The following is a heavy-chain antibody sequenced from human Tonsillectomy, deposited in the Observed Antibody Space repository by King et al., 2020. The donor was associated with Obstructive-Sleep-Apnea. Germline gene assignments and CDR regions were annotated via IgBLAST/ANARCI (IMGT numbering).Heavy chain of an antibody. CDR2: IKQDVREK. V-gene: IGHV3-7*01. D-gene: IGHD2-15*01. J-gene: IGHJ4*02. CDR3: ASFLVVPHFDY. CDR1: GFTFSSYW. Sequence: VQLVESGGGLVQPGGSLRLSCAASGFTFSSYWMSWVRQAPGKGLEWVANIKQDVREKYYVDSVKGRFTISRDNAKNSLYLQMNSLRAEDTAVYYCASFLVVPHFDYWGQGTLVTVSS.